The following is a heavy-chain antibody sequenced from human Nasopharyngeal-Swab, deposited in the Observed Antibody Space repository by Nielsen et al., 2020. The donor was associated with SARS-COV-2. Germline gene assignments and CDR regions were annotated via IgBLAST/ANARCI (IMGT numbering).Heavy chain of an antibody. V-gene: IGHV3-23*01. J-gene: IGHJ4*02. CDR2: ISGRGNTA. CDR1: GVTFSSSE. Sequence: GGSLRLSCAASGVTFSSSEMNWVRQAPGKGLEWVSGISGRGNTAYYADSVKGRFTISRDNSKGTLYLQLNSLRVEDTAVYYCARGHCGGDCPRFDYWGQGTLVTVSS. CDR3: ARGHCGGDCPRFDY. D-gene: IGHD2-21*02.